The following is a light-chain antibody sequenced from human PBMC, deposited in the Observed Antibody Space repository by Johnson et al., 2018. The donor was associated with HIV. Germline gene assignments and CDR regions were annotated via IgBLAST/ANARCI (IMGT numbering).Light chain of an antibody. V-gene: IGLV1-51*01. J-gene: IGLJ1*01. CDR1: SSNIGNNY. Sequence: QPVLTQPPSVSAAPGQKVTISCSGSSSNIGNNYVSWYQQLPGTAPKLLIYDNNKRPSGIPDRFSGSKSGTSATLGITGLQTGDEADYYCGTWDNSLSGTYVFGTGTKVTVL. CDR2: DNN. CDR3: GTWDNSLSGTYV.